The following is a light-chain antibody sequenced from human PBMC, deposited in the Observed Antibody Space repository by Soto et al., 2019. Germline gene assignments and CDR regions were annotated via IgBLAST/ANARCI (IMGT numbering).Light chain of an antibody. CDR1: QGISNF. J-gene: IGKJ1*01. V-gene: IGKV1-27*01. CDR2: AAS. CDR3: QEYNSAPWT. Sequence: DIQMTQSPSSLSASVGDRVTITCRASQGISNFLAWHQQKPGKGPKLLIYAASTLQSGVPSRFSGSGSGTDFTLTITSLQPEDVATYCCQEYNSAPWTFGQGTKVEIK.